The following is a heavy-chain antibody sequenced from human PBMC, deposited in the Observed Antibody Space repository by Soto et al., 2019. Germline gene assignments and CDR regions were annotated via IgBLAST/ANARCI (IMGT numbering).Heavy chain of an antibody. J-gene: IGHJ4*02. D-gene: IGHD6-13*01. Sequence: GGSLRLSCAASGFTFSSYAMSWVRQAPGKGLEWVSAISGSGGSTYYADSVKGRFTISRDNSKNTLYLQMNSLRAEDTAVYYCAKSRRLAAAARLYFDYWGQGTLVTVSS. CDR1: GFTFSSYA. V-gene: IGHV3-23*01. CDR3: AKSRRLAAAARLYFDY. CDR2: ISGSGGST.